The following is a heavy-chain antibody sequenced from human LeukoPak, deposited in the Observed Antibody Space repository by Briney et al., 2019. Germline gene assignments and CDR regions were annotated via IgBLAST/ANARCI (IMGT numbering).Heavy chain of an antibody. V-gene: IGHV3-21*01. J-gene: IGHJ4*02. CDR3: AREVSEGFDF. CDR2: FGTRSTSI. CDR1: GFTFGGYS. Sequence: GGSLRLSCTASGFTFGGYSMNWIRQAPGKGLEWVSSFGTRSTSIYHAGSVKGRFAISRDNAKNSLYLQMNSLRAEDTALYYCAREVSEGFDFWGQGTLVTVSS. D-gene: IGHD3-22*01.